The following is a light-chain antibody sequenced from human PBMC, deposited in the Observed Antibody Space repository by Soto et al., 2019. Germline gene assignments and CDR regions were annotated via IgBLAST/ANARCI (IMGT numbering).Light chain of an antibody. V-gene: IGKV1-5*01. CDR2: DAS. CDR3: QQYTSYSRA. Sequence: DIPMTQSPFTPSASVGDRVTITCRASQSISHFLAWYQQKPGKVPKLLIYDASNLGSGVPSRFSGSGSGTDFTLTISGLQPDDFTTYYCQQYTSYSRAFGQGTKVDI. CDR1: QSISHF. J-gene: IGKJ1*01.